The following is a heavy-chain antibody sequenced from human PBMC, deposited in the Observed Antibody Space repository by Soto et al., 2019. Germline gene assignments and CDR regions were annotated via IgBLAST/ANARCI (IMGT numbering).Heavy chain of an antibody. D-gene: IGHD1-20*01. CDR1: GFRFSIYA. CDR2: IGGGNDDT. Sequence: GGSLRLSCAASGFRFSIYAMSWVRQAPGKGLEWVSGIGGGNDDTYYADSVKGRFIISRDNSKSTLSLQMNGLRAEDTAVYYCAKDRMDYNSVWDPFDIWGQGTMVTV. V-gene: IGHV3-23*01. J-gene: IGHJ3*02. CDR3: AKDRMDYNSVWDPFDI.